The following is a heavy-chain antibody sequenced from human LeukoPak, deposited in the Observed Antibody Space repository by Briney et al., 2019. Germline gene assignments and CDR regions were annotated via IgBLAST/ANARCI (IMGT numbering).Heavy chain of an antibody. CDR2: ISSSSSYI. Sequence: GGSLTLSCAVSGFTFSNYRMNWVRQTPGRGLEWVSSISSSSSYIDYADSVQGRFTISRDNAKNTLYLQMSRLRAEDTAVYYCAREDYSSGYYFDYWGQGTLVTVSS. D-gene: IGHD6-19*01. V-gene: IGHV3-21*01. CDR3: AREDYSSGYYFDY. J-gene: IGHJ4*02. CDR1: GFTFSNYR.